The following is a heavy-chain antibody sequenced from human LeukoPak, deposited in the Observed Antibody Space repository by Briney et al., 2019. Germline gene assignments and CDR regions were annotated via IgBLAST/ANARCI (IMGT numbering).Heavy chain of an antibody. CDR3: ARILVSSGGYSYGYDF. J-gene: IGHJ4*02. CDR2: IRQDGSEK. V-gene: IGHV3-7*01. Sequence: PGGSLRLSCAASGFTFSSYWMSWVRQAPGKGLEWVANIRQDGSEKHYVDSVKGRFTMSRDNAKNPLYLQMNSLRAEDTAVYYCARILVSSGGYSYGYDFWGQGALVTVSS. D-gene: IGHD5-18*01. CDR1: GFTFSSYW.